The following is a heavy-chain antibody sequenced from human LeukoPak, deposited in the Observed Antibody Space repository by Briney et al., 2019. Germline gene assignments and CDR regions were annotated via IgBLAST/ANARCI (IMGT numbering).Heavy chain of an antibody. V-gene: IGHV3-30*03. Sequence: PGGSLRLSCAASGFTFSSYGMHWVRQAPGKGLEWVAVISYDGSNKYYAESVKGRFTISRDNSKNTLYLQMNSLRAEDTAVYYCATQEMATIEDAFDIWGQGTMVTVSS. D-gene: IGHD5-24*01. CDR2: ISYDGSNK. CDR1: GFTFSSYG. J-gene: IGHJ3*02. CDR3: ATQEMATIEDAFDI.